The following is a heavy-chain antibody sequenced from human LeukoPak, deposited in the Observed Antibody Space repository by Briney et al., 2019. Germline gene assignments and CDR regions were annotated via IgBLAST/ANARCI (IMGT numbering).Heavy chain of an antibody. J-gene: IGHJ4*02. V-gene: IGHV3-21*01. Sequence: GGSLRLSCAASGFTFTNYWMSWVRQAPGKGLEWVSSISSSSSYIYYADSVKGRFTISRDNAKNSLYLQMNSLRAEDTAVYYCARDDYDILTGYSPFDYWGQGTLVTVSS. CDR1: GFTFTNYW. D-gene: IGHD3-9*01. CDR2: ISSSSSYI. CDR3: ARDDYDILTGYSPFDY.